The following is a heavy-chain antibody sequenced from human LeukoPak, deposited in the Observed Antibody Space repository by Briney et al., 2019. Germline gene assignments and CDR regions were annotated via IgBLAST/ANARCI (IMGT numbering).Heavy chain of an antibody. CDR3: ARGNGWGIDY. V-gene: IGHV4-34*01. J-gene: IGHJ4*02. D-gene: IGHD6-19*01. CDR1: GGSFSGYY. Sequence: SETLSLTCAVYGGSFSGYYWSWIRQPPGKGLEWIGEINHSGRTNYNPSLKSRVTISIDTSKNQFSLKLSSVTAADTAVYYCARGNGWGIDYWGQGTLVTVSS. CDR2: INHSGRT.